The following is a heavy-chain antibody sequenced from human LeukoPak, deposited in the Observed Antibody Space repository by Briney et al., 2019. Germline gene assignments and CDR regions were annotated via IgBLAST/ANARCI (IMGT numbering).Heavy chain of an antibody. CDR2: ISGSGGST. V-gene: IGHV3-23*01. CDR3: AKGTTYYPFDY. D-gene: IGHD3-10*01. CDR1: GFTFSSYA. J-gene: IGHJ4*02. Sequence: GGSLRLSCAASGFTFSSYAMSWVRQAPGKGLEWVSAISGSGGSTYYADPVKGRFTISRDNSKNTLYLQMTSLRAEDTAVYYCAKGTTYYPFDYWGQGTLVTVSS.